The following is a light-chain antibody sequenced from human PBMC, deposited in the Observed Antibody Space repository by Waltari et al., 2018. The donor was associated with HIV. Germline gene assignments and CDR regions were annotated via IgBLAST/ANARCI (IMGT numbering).Light chain of an antibody. V-gene: IGLV8-61*01. CDR2: SPN. CDR1: SGSVSTTSF. Sequence: QTVVTQEPSFSVSPGGTVTLTCGLNSGSVSTTSFPSWYQQTPGQCPRPIIYSPNIRSSGVPERFSGSIRGNKAALTITGAQADDESDYYCLVHMGHGAWVFGGGTKLTVL. J-gene: IGLJ3*02. CDR3: LVHMGHGAWV.